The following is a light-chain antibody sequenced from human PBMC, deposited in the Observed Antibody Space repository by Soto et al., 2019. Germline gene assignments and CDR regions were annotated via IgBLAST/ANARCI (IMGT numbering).Light chain of an antibody. CDR3: QQAASFPIT. CDR2: AGS. J-gene: IGKJ5*01. Sequence: DIQMTQSPSYVSASVGDRVTITCRASQGIKNWLAWYQQKPGKAHNLLIYAGSSLQSGVQSRFSGSGSGTDFTLTIKSLQPEEFATYYCQQAASFPITFGQGTRLEIK. CDR1: QGIKNW. V-gene: IGKV1-12*01.